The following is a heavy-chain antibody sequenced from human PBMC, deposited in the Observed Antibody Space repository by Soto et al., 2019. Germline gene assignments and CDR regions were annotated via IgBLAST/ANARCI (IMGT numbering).Heavy chain of an antibody. D-gene: IGHD3-10*01. CDR3: ASFSRQPLLRGDFDY. V-gene: IGHV3-23*01. J-gene: IGHJ4*02. CDR2: ISDRGGVT. CDR1: GFTFSTYA. Sequence: EVQVLESGGGLVQPGGSLRLSCAASGFTFSTYAMSWVRQAPGKGLEWVSVISDRGGVTYYANSVEGRFTLSRDNSKNTLYLQMNSLRAEDTAVYYCASFSRQPLLRGDFDYWGQGTLVTVSS.